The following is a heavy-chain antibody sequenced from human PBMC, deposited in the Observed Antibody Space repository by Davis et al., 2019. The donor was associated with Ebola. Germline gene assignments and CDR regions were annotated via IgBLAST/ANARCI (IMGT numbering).Heavy chain of an antibody. Sequence: ASAKVSCKASGYTFTGYYMHWVRQAPGQGLEWMGRINPNSGGTNYAQKFQGRVTMTRDTSTSTAYMEINRLSSDDTAVYFCARGGITMTVVPRDYYYGLDVWGQGTTVTVSS. CDR3: ARGGITMTVVPRDYYYGLDV. J-gene: IGHJ6*02. CDR2: INPNSGGT. V-gene: IGHV1-2*06. CDR1: GYTFTGYY. D-gene: IGHD3-22*01.